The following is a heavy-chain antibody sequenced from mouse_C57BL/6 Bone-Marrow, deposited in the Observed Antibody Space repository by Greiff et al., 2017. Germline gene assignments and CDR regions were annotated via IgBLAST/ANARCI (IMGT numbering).Heavy chain of an antibody. CDR2: IDPEDGET. D-gene: IGHD2-3*01. J-gene: IGHJ3*01. Sequence: EVKLMESGAELVKPGASVTLSCTASGFNIKDYYMHWVKQRTEQGLAWIGRIDPEDGETKYAPKFQGKATITADTSSNTAYLQLSSLTSEDTAVYYCARDGYRAYWGQGTLVTVSA. CDR3: ARDGYRAY. CDR1: GFNIKDYY. V-gene: IGHV14-2*01.